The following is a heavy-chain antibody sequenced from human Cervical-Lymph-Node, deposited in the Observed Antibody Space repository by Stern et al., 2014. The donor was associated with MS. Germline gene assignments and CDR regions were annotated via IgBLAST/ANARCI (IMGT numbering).Heavy chain of an antibody. V-gene: IGHV1-24*01. CDR3: ATAPKYCSGGSCYFRAFDI. J-gene: IGHJ3*02. CDR2: FDPEEGET. D-gene: IGHD2-15*01. Sequence: VQLVESGAEVKKPGASVKVSCKVSGYTLTELSMHWVRQAPGKGLEWMGGFDPEEGETIDAQKFQGRVTMTEDTSTDTAYMELTSLRSEDTAVYYCATAPKYCSGGSCYFRAFDIWGQGTMVTVSS. CDR1: GYTLTELS.